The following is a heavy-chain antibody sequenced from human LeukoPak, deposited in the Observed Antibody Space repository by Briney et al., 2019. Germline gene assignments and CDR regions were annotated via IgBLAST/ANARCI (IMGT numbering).Heavy chain of an antibody. D-gene: IGHD5-18*01. J-gene: IGHJ3*02. CDR2: MNPNSGNT. Sequence: ASVKVSCKASGYTFTSYDINWVRQATGQGLEWMGWMNPNSGNTGYAQKFQGRVTMTRNTSISTAYMELSSLRSEDTAVYYCAILVDTAMVTVDDAFDIWGQGTMVTVSS. V-gene: IGHV1-8*01. CDR1: GYTFTSYD. CDR3: AILVDTAMVTVDDAFDI.